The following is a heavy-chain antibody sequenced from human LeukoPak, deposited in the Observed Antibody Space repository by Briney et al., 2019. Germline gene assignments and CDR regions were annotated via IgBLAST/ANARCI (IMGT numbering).Heavy chain of an antibody. J-gene: IGHJ5*02. CDR3: GSCFWSVYNWCAP. CDR1: GGTFSSYA. D-gene: IGHD3-3*01. Sequence: ASVKVSCKASGGTFSSYAISWVRQAPGQGLEWMGGIIPIFGTANYAQKFQGRVTITADESTSTAYMELSSLRSEATAVYYCGSCFWSVYNWCAPGGQGTLVTVSS. V-gene: IGHV1-69*13. CDR2: IIPIFGTA.